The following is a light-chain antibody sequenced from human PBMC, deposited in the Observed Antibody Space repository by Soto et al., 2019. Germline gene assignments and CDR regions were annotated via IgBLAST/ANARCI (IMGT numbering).Light chain of an antibody. Sequence: EIVMTQSPATLSVSPGERATLSCRASQSVNRNLAWYQQKPGQAPRLLIYGASSRATSIPARFSGGGSGTEFTLSRSSLQSEDFAVYHCHQYENWPRTFGQGTKVEIK. CDR3: HQYENWPRT. CDR2: GAS. V-gene: IGKV3-15*01. CDR1: QSVNRN. J-gene: IGKJ1*01.